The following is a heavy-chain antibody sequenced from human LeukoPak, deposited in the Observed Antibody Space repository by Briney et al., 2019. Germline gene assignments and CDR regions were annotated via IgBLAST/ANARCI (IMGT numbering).Heavy chain of an antibody. CDR2: IYYSGKT. CDR3: ARYYYGSGSYYFFDY. J-gene: IGHJ4*02. V-gene: IGHV4-39*01. CDR1: GGSISGSTYY. Sequence: SETLSLTCTVSGGSISGSTYYWGWIRQPPGKGLEWIGSIYYSGKTYYNPSLTSRVTISVDTSKNQFSLKLSSVTAADTAVYYCARYYYGSGSYYFFDYWGQGTLVTVSS. D-gene: IGHD3-10*01.